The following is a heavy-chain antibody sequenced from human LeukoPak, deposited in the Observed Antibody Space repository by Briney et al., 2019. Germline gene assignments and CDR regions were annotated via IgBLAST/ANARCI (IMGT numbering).Heavy chain of an antibody. CDR2: ISSSTSTI. J-gene: IGHJ3*02. CDR1: GVTFSSYS. Sequence: GGSLRLSCAASGVTFSSYSMNWVRQAPGKGLEWVSYISSSTSTIYYADSVKGRFTISRDNAKNSLCLQMNSLRDEDTAVYYCARGHNDAFDIWGQGTMVTVSS. CDR3: ARGHNDAFDI. V-gene: IGHV3-48*02.